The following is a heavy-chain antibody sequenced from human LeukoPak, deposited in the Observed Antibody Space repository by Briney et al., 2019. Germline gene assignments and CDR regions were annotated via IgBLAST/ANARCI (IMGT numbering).Heavy chain of an antibody. V-gene: IGHV3-20*04. D-gene: IGHD6-13*01. CDR1: GFTFDDYG. Sequence: GGSLRLSCAASGFTFDDYGMSWVRQAPGKGLEWVSGINWNGGSTGYADSVKGRFTISRDNAKNSLYLQMNSLRAEDTALYCCARGALGIAAAGTSYMDVWGKGTTVTVSS. CDR2: INWNGGST. J-gene: IGHJ6*03. CDR3: ARGALGIAAAGTSYMDV.